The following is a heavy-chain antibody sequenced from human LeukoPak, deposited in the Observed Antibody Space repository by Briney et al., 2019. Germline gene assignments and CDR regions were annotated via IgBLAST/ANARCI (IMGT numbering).Heavy chain of an antibody. CDR2: IYASGDT. Sequence: PSETLSLTCNVSGASMSSGGYYWNWIRQPPGKGLEWIGHIYASGDTYYNPSLKSRVTISLDKSKNLFSLSLTSVTAADTAVYYCARRVDRITIFGVVTAPIDYWGQGTLVTVSS. CDR3: ARRVDRITIFGVVTAPIDY. D-gene: IGHD3-3*01. J-gene: IGHJ4*02. CDR1: GASMSSGGYY. V-gene: IGHV4-30-2*01.